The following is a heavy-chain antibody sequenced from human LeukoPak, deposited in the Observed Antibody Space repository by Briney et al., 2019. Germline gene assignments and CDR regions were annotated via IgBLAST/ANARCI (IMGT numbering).Heavy chain of an antibody. CDR2: ISSSSSYI. V-gene: IGHV3-21*01. J-gene: IGHJ5*02. CDR1: GFTFSSYS. Sequence: PGGSLRLSCAASGFTFSSYSMNWVRQAPGKGLEWVSSISSSSSYIYYADSVKGRFTISRDNAKNSLYLQMNSLRAEDTAVYYCARDVALRGDNWFDPWGQGTLVIVSS. D-gene: IGHD2-15*01. CDR3: ARDVALRGDNWFDP.